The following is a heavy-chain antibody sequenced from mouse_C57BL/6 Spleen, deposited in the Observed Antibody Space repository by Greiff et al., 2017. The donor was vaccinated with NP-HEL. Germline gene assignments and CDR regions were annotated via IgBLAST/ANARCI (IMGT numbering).Heavy chain of an antibody. D-gene: IGHD2-4*01. CDR3: AREGSDYDGGIDY. CDR2: IYPGSGNT. V-gene: IGHV1-76*01. J-gene: IGHJ2*01. CDR1: GYTFTDYY. Sequence: QVQLQQSGAELVRPGASVKLSCKASGYTFTDYYINWVKQRPGQGLEWIARIYPGSGNTYYNEKFKGKATLTAEKSSRTAYMQLSSLTSEDSAVYFCAREGSDYDGGIDYWGQGTTLTVSS.